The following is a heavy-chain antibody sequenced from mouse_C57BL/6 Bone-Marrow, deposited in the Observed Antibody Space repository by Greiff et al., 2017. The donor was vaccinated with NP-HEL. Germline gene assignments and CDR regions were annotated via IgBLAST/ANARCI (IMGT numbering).Heavy chain of an antibody. Sequence: QVQLKESGAELVKPGASVKMSCKASGYTFTTYPLEWLKQNHGKSLEWIGNFHPYNDDTTSIEKLKGKATLTVEKSSITVYLELSRLTSDDSAVYYCARKYYDYLFDYWGQGTTLTVSS. D-gene: IGHD2-4*01. J-gene: IGHJ2*01. CDR2: FHPYNDDT. V-gene: IGHV1-47*01. CDR1: GYTFTTYP. CDR3: ARKYYDYLFDY.